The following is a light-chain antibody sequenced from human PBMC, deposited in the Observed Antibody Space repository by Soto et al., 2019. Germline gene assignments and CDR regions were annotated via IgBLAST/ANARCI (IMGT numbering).Light chain of an antibody. V-gene: IGKV3-11*01. CDR1: QSVRSY. Sequence: EIVLTQSPATLSLSPGERVTLSCRTSQSVRSYLVWYQQKPGQAPRLLIYDASNRATGIPAKFSGSGSGTDFTLSITSLEPEDSAVYYCQQRDAWPLTFGGGTKVEIK. CDR3: QQRDAWPLT. J-gene: IGKJ4*01. CDR2: DAS.